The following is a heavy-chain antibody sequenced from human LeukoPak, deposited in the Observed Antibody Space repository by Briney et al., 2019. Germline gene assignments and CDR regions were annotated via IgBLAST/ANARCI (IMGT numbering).Heavy chain of an antibody. J-gene: IGHJ6*03. CDR1: SGSISTSNYY. D-gene: IGHD3-22*01. CDR2: IFYSGST. CDR3: ARHRYDSSGYWEPYYYYYMDV. V-gene: IGHV4-39*01. Sequence: SQTLSLTCTVSSGSISTSNYYWGWVRQPPGKALEWIGNIFYSGSTYYNPSLKSRVTISVDTSKNQFSLKLSSVTAADTAVYYCARHRYDSSGYWEPYYYYYMDVWGKGTTVTISS.